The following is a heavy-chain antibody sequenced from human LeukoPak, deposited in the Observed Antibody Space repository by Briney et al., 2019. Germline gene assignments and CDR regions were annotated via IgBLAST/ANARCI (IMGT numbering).Heavy chain of an antibody. D-gene: IGHD3-22*01. J-gene: IGHJ3*02. Sequence: SETLSLTCTVSGGSISSYYWSWIRQPPGKGLEWIGYIYYSGSTNYNPSLKSRVTISVDTSKNQFSLKLGSVTAADTAVYYCARDYYDSSGFHRTFDIWGQGTMVTVSS. CDR2: IYYSGST. CDR3: ARDYYDSSGFHRTFDI. V-gene: IGHV4-59*01. CDR1: GGSISSYY.